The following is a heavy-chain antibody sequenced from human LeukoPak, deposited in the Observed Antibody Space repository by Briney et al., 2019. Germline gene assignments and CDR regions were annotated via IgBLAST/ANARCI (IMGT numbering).Heavy chain of an antibody. D-gene: IGHD6-13*01. Sequence: EASVKVSCKASGYTFTGYYMHWVRQAPGQGLEWMGWINPNSGGTNYAQKFQGRVTMTRDTSISTAYMELSRLRSDDTAVYYCARDPYSSSWYPVYYYYYGMDVWGQGTTVTVSS. J-gene: IGHJ6*02. CDR1: GYTFTGYY. V-gene: IGHV1-2*02. CDR2: INPNSGGT. CDR3: ARDPYSSSWYPVYYYYYGMDV.